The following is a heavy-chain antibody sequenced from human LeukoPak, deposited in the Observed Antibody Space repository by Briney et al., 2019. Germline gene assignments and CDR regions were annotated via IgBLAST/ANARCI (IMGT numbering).Heavy chain of an antibody. CDR3: ARSDYGSGNYYWSLDY. D-gene: IGHD3-10*01. Sequence: SETLSLTCAVYGGSISGYYWSWIRQPPGKGLEWIAEINHSGSANYNPSLKSRVTISIDTSKNQFSLKLSSVTAADTAVYYCARSDYGSGNYYWSLDYWGQGTLVTVSS. V-gene: IGHV4-34*01. CDR2: INHSGSA. CDR1: GGSISGYY. J-gene: IGHJ4*02.